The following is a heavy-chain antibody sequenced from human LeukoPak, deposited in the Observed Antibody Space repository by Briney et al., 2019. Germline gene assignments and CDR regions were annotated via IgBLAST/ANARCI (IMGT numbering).Heavy chain of an antibody. CDR1: GGSISSSSYY. CDR2: IYYSGST. CDR3: AREYSSGWYEGAFDI. V-gene: IGHV4-39*01. Sequence: SETLSLTCTASGGSISSSSYYWGWIRQPPGKGLEWIGSIYYSGSTYYNPSLKSRVTISVDTSKNQFSLKLSSVTAADTAVYYCAREYSSGWYEGAFDIWGQGTMVTVSS. J-gene: IGHJ3*02. D-gene: IGHD6-19*01.